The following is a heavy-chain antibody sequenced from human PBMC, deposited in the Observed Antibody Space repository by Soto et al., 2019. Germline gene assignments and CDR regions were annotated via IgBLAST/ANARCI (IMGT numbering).Heavy chain of an antibody. V-gene: IGHV1-2*02. CDR3: ARGDFDRSGNYNAGWFAP. CDR2: INPNSGGT. CDR1: GYTFTAYY. Sequence: QVQLVQSGAEVKKPGASVKVSCKASGYTFTAYYMHWLRQAPGQGLEWMGWINPNSGGTNYAQRFQGRVTVTNDTSISTTYMELSSLGSDDTPVYYCARGDFDRSGNYNAGWFAPWGQGTLVTVSS. D-gene: IGHD3-22*01. J-gene: IGHJ5*02.